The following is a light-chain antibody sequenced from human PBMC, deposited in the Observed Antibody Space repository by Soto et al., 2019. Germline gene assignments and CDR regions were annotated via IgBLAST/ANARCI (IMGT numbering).Light chain of an antibody. CDR2: WAS. V-gene: IGKV4-1*01. Sequence: DIVMTQSPDSLAVSLGDRATINCKSSQTGLYGSNNKNYLAWYQQKPGQPPKALIYWASTRESGVPDRFSGSGSGTDFTLTISSLQAEDVAVYYCQQYYTTPWTFGQGTKVDIK. CDR3: QQYYTTPWT. J-gene: IGKJ1*01. CDR1: QTGLYGSNNKNY.